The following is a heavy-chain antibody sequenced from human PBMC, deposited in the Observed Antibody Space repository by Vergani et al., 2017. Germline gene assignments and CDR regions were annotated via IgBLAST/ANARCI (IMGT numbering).Heavy chain of an antibody. CDR3: ARGWDTAMAYYFDY. Sequence: QVQLQESGPGLVKPSQTLSLTCTVSCGSISSGGYYWIWIRQHPGKGLEWIGYIYYSGSTYYNPSLKSRVTISVETSKKQFSLKLSSVTAADTAVYYCARGWDTAMAYYFDYWGQGTLVTVSS. CDR1: CGSISSGGYY. V-gene: IGHV4-31*03. J-gene: IGHJ4*02. CDR2: IYYSGST. D-gene: IGHD5-18*01.